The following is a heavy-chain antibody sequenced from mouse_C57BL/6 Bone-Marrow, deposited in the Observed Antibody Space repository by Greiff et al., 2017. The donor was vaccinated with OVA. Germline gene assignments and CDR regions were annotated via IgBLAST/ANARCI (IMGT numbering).Heavy chain of an antibody. D-gene: IGHD2-4*01. CDR2: IWSGGST. Sequence: QVQLKESGPGLVQPSQSLSITCTVSGFSLTSYGVHWVRQPPGKGLEWLGVIWSGGSTDYNAAFISRLSISKDNSKSQVFFKMNSLQADDTAIYYCAKNSLYYDYDVPFAYWGQGTLVTVSA. V-gene: IGHV2-4*01. CDR3: AKNSLYYDYDVPFAY. J-gene: IGHJ3*01. CDR1: GFSLTSYG.